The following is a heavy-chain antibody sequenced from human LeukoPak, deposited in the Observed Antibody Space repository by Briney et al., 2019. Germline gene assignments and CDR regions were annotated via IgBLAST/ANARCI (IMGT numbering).Heavy chain of an antibody. CDR3: TRDLSGTYYGRLDH. D-gene: IGHD1-26*01. CDR2: IYSGGST. Sequence: GGSLRLFCAASVLNVSSNYMSWVRQAPGKGLEWVSVIYSGGSTYYADSVKGRFTISRDNSKNTLYLQMNSLRAEDTAVYYCTRDLSGTYYGRLDHWGQGTLVTVSS. J-gene: IGHJ4*02. V-gene: IGHV3-66*01. CDR1: VLNVSSNY.